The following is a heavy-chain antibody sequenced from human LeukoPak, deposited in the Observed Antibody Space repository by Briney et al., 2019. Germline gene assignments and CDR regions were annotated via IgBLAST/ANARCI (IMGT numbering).Heavy chain of an antibody. CDR2: INSDGSNT. V-gene: IGHV3-74*01. D-gene: IGHD3-22*01. J-gene: IGHJ4*02. Sequence: PGGSLRLSCAASGFTFSSYWMHWVRQAPGKGLVWVSRINSDGSNTSYADSVKGRFTISRDNAKNTLYLQMNSLRAEDTAVYYCARDPAYYYDSSTPPPGDYWGQGTLVTVSS. CDR3: ARDPAYYYDSSTPPPGDY. CDR1: GFTFSSYW.